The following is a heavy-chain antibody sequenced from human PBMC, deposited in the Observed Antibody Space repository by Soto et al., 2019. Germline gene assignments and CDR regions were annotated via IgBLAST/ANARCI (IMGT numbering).Heavy chain of an antibody. Sequence: QAQLVQSGAAVNKPGASVKISCKASGYTFTTYALHWVRQAPGQQGQRLEWLGRITAGNGKTTYSQKFQDRRTLTRDAFATTAYMELSRLTSEDTAVYYCARGLVDYSNLDLWGQGTLVTVSS. CDR3: ARGLVDYSNLDL. CDR2: ITAGNGKT. D-gene: IGHD6-13*01. J-gene: IGHJ5*02. CDR1: GYTFTTYA. V-gene: IGHV1-3*01.